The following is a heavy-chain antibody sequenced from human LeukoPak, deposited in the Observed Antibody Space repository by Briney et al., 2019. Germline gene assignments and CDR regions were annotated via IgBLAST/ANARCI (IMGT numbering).Heavy chain of an antibody. CDR1: GFSFRTYS. V-gene: IGHV3-23*01. J-gene: IGHJ4*02. CDR3: AKKGVTTSPGNFFDY. CDR2: ITPGSVST. D-gene: IGHD2-21*02. Sequence: PGGSLRLSCVASGFSFRTYSMSWVRQAPGKGLEWVSTITPGSVSTFYADSVKGRFTISRDDSMNTFFLRMSSLRAEDTAVYYCAKKGVTTSPGNFFDYWGQGTLVTVSS.